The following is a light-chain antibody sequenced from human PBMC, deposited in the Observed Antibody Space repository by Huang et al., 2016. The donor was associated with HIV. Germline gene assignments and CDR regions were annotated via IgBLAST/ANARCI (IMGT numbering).Light chain of an antibody. CDR2: GAS. V-gene: IGKV3-15*01. J-gene: IGKJ2*01. CDR1: ESILRN. Sequence: VMTQSPATLSVSPGERATLSCRASESILRNLAWYQQRPGQPPRLLIYGASVRPPGIPDRFRGSGCGTEFSITISSLQSEDFAVYYCQQYNKWPPYTYGQGTKLEIK. CDR3: QQYNKWPPYT.